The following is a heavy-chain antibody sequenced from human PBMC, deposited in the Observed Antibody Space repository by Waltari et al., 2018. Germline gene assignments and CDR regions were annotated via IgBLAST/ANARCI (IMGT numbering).Heavy chain of an antibody. CDR2: IWYGGSNK. CDR1: GFTFSSYG. V-gene: IGHV3-33*06. Sequence: QVQLVESGGGVVQPGRSLRLSCAASGFTFSSYGMHWVRQAPGKGLEWVAVIWYGGSNKYYADSVKGRFTISRDNSKNTLYLQMNSLRAEDTAVYYCAKAPLGGRQQLVNYFDYWGQGTLVTVSS. CDR3: AKAPLGGRQQLVNYFDY. D-gene: IGHD6-13*01. J-gene: IGHJ4*02.